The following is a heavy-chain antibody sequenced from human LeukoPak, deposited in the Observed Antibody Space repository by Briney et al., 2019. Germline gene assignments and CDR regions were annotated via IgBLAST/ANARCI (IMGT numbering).Heavy chain of an antibody. V-gene: IGHV3-30-3*01. D-gene: IGHD6-19*01. Sequence: GGSLRLSCAASGFTLGSYAMHWVRQTPGKGLEWVAVISYDRSNIYYADSVKGRFTISRDNSKSTLYLQMNSLRAEDTAIYYCARPYSSGWYGDFDYWGQGTLVTVSS. CDR1: GFTLGSYA. J-gene: IGHJ4*02. CDR3: ARPYSSGWYGDFDY. CDR2: ISYDRSNI.